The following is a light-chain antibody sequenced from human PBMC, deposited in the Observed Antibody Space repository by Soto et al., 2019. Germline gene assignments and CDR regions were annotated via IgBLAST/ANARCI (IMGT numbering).Light chain of an antibody. CDR3: SSYSSSNTLV. Sequence: QSALTQPASVSGSPGQSITISCTGTSSDVGGYNYVSWYQQHPGKAPKLMIYDVSNRPSGVSNRFSGSKSGNTASLTLSGVQAEDEADYYCSSYSSSNTLVFGGGTKLTVL. V-gene: IGLV2-14*01. CDR1: SSDVGGYNY. CDR2: DVS. J-gene: IGLJ2*01.